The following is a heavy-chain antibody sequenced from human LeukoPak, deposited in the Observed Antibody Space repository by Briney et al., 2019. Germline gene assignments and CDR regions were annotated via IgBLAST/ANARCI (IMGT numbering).Heavy chain of an antibody. V-gene: IGHV3-53*01. CDR1: GFTVSGKY. J-gene: IGHJ3*02. D-gene: IGHD2-21*02. CDR2: IFGGGST. CDR3: EGFDDSYSSSGALDI. Sequence: GGSLRLSCAASGFTVSGKYMAWVRQAPGKGLEWVSVIFGGGSTFYADSVKGRFTISRDNFRNTLFLEMNSLRADDTAVYFGEGFDDSYSSSGALDIWGQGTMVTVSS.